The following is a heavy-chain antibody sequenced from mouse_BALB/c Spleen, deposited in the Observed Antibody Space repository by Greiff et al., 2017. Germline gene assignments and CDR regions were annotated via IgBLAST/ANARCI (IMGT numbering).Heavy chain of an antibody. Sequence: EVKVVESGGGLVQPGGSRKLSCAASGFTFSSFGMHWVRQAPEKGLEWVAYISSGSSTIYYADTVKGRFTISRDNPKNPLFLQMTSLRSEDTAMYYWARDGYYGSSHWYFDVWGAGTTVTVSS. J-gene: IGHJ1*01. CDR2: ISSGSSTI. CDR3: ARDGYYGSSHWYFDV. V-gene: IGHV5-17*02. CDR1: GFTFSSFG. D-gene: IGHD1-1*01.